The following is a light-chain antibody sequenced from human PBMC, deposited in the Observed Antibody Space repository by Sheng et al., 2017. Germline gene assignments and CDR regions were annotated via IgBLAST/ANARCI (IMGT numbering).Light chain of an antibody. CDR3: QQYNNWPPLT. J-gene: IGKJ4*01. Sequence: EIVMTQSPATLSVSPGERATLSCRASQSVSSNLAWYQQKPGQAPXLLIYGASTRATGIPSQVQXQWGLGXSSLSPISSLQSEDFAVYYCQQYNNWPPLTFGGGTKVEIK. V-gene: IGKV3-15*01. CDR1: QSVSSN. CDR2: GAS.